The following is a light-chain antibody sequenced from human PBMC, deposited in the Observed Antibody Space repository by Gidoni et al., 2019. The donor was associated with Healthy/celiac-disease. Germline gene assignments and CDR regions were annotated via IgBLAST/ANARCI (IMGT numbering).Light chain of an antibody. Sequence: QSARTQPAAVSGSPGQSTTISCTGTSSDVGGYNSVSWYQQHPGKAPKLMLYDVSTRPSVVSTLFSGSTSGHTSSLTISGLHAEDEADYYCSSYTSSSTLSVFGTGTKVTVL. CDR1: SSDVGGYNS. V-gene: IGLV2-14*03. CDR3: SSYTSSSTLSV. CDR2: DVS. J-gene: IGLJ1*01.